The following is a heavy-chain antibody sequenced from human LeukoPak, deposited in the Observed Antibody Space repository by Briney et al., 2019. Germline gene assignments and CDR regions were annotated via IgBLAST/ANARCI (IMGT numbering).Heavy chain of an antibody. V-gene: IGHV4-34*01. CDR3: ARGSRGYSYGYHRD. CDR1: GGSFSGYY. Sequence: SETLSLTCGVYGGSFSGYYWSWTRQTPGKGLEWIGEINHRRSTNYSPSFKTRVTMSVDTSKNQISLMLNSVTAADTAVYYCARGSRGYSYGYHRDWGQGTLVTVSS. D-gene: IGHD5-18*01. CDR2: INHRRST. J-gene: IGHJ4*02.